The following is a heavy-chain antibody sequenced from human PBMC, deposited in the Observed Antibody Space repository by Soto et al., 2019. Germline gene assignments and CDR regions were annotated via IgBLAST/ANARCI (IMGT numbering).Heavy chain of an antibody. CDR2: ISASGGST. CDR1: GFTFDSFA. CDR3: ARIHDYGDYVPGEWYFDL. J-gene: IGHJ2*01. V-gene: IGHV3-23*01. Sequence: PGGSLRLSCAASGFTFDSFAMTWVRQAPGKGLEWASAISASGGSTFYADSVKGRFTISRDSSKNTLYLQMNSLRAEDTAVYYCARIHDYGDYVPGEWYFDLWGRGTLVTVSS. D-gene: IGHD4-17*01.